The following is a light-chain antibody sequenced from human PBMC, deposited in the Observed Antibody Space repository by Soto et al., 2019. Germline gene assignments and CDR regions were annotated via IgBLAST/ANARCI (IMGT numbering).Light chain of an antibody. J-gene: IGLJ2*01. Sequence: QSVLTQPPSVSAAPGQTVTISCSGSSSNIGNKYVSWYQQFPGTAPKLLIYDDNERPSGIPDRFSGSKSGTSATLDITGLQTGDEADYYCGTWDNSLSAGVFGGGTKLTVL. CDR2: DDN. CDR3: GTWDNSLSAGV. CDR1: SSNIGNKY. V-gene: IGLV1-51*01.